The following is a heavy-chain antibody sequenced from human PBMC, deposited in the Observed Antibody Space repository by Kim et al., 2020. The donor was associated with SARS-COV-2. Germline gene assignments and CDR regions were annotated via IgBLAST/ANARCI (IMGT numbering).Heavy chain of an antibody. CDR3: ARDPSSVAFDI. CDR1: GGSISSYY. V-gene: IGHV4-59*13. J-gene: IGHJ3*02. Sequence: SETLSLTCTVSGGSISSYYWSWIRQPPGKGLEWIGYIYYSGSTNYNPSLKSRVTISVDTSKNQFSLKLSSVTAADTAVYYCARDPSSVAFDIWGQGTMVTVSS. D-gene: IGHD1-26*01. CDR2: IYYSGST.